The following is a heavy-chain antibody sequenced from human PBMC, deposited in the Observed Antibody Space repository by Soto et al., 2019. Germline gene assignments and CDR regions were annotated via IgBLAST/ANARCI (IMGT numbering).Heavy chain of an antibody. CDR1: GGSFSGYY. J-gene: IGHJ5*02. CDR2: INHSGST. V-gene: IGHV4-34*01. Sequence: SETLSLTCAVYGGSFSGYYWSWIRQPPGKGLEWIGEINHSGSTNYNPSLKSRVTISVDTSKNQFSLKLSSVTAADTAVYYCARGLTRDNWFDPWGQGTLVT. CDR3: ARGLTRDNWFDP.